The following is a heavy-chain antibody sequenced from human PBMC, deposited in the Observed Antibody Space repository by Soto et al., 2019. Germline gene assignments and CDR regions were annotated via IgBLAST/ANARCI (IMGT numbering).Heavy chain of an antibody. V-gene: IGHV4-30-4*01. CDR2: IYYSGNT. Sequence: PAETLSLTCSVSGGSISSGYYYWIWIGQPPWKGLEWIGNIYYSGNTYYNPSLTSRLIISIDTSKNQLPLHVGSVTAADPAVYYCARSSLYGMDVWGQGXTVTVYS. CDR1: GGSISSGYYY. CDR3: ARSSLYGMDV. J-gene: IGHJ6*02.